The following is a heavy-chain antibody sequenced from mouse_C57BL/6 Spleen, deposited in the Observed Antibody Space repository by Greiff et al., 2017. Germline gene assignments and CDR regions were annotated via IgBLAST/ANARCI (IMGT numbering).Heavy chain of an antibody. CDR2: IWSDGST. V-gene: IGHV2-6-1*01. CDR1: GFSLPSFG. D-gene: IGHD2-4*01. CDR3: ARHAIYYDYDYAMDY. Sequence: VKLVASGPGLVAPSQSLSITLTVSGFSLPSFGVHLVRQPPGKGLEWLVVIWSDGSTTYNSAVKSRLSISKDNSKSQVFLKMNSLQTDDTAMYYCARHAIYYDYDYAMDYWGQGTSVTVSS. J-gene: IGHJ4*01.